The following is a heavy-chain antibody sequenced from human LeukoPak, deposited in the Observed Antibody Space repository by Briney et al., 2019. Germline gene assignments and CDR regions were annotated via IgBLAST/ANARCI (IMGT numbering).Heavy chain of an antibody. D-gene: IGHD6-19*01. CDR2: IYPGDSDT. J-gene: IGHJ6*02. CDR3: ATTPGIAVAGTGGYYYYGMDV. CDR1: GYRFTSYW. Sequence: GESLKISCKGSGYRFTSYWIGWVRQMPGKGLEWMGIIYPGDSDTRYSPSFQGQVTISADKSISTAYLQWSSLKASDTAMYYCATTPGIAVAGTGGYYYYGMDVWGQGTTVTVSS. V-gene: IGHV5-51*01.